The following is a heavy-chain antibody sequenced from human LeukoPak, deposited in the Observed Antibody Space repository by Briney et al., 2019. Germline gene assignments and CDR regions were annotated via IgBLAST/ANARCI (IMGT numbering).Heavy chain of an antibody. CDR3: AREVGYYGSGSPGK. V-gene: IGHV4-34*01. CDR1: GGSISSYY. J-gene: IGHJ4*02. Sequence: PSETLSLTCTVSGGSISSYYWSWIRQPPGKGLEWIGEINHSGSTNYNPSLKSRVTISVDTSKNQFSLKLSSVTAADTAVYYCAREVGYYGSGSPGKRGQGTLVTVSS. D-gene: IGHD3-10*01. CDR2: INHSGST.